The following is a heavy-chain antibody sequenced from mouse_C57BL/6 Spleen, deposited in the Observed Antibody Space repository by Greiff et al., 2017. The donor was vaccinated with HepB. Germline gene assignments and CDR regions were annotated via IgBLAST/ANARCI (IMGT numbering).Heavy chain of an antibody. V-gene: IGHV1-15*01. Sequence: VQLQQSGAELVRPGASVTLSCKASGYTFTDYEMHWVKQTPVHGLEWIGAIDPETGGTAYNQKFKGKAILTADKSSSTAYMELRSLTSEDSAVDECTRDVSNYRAWFAYWGQGTLVTVSA. D-gene: IGHD2-5*01. CDR1: GYTFTDYE. CDR2: IDPETGGT. CDR3: TRDVSNYRAWFAY. J-gene: IGHJ3*01.